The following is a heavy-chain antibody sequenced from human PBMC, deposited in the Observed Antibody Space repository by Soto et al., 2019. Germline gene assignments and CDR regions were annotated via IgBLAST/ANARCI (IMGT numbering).Heavy chain of an antibody. V-gene: IGHV3-23*01. CDR1: GFTFSSHA. CDR3: AKAKGIIMLSPAVI. J-gene: IGHJ3*02. CDR2: ISGSGGST. D-gene: IGHD3-10*01. Sequence: GGSLRLSCAASGFTFSSHAMNWVRQAPGKGLEWVSAISGSGGSTYYADSVKGRFTISRDNSKNTLYLRMKSLGAEDTALYYSAKAKGIIMLSPAVIWGQGTMVTVSS.